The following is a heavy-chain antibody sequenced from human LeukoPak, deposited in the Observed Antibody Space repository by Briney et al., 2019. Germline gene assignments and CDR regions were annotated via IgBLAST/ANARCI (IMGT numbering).Heavy chain of an antibody. D-gene: IGHD1-26*01. CDR1: GFTVSTDH. J-gene: IGHJ4*02. CDR2: SYSEGWVAISCSGGTS. Sequence: GGSLRLSCAASGFTVSTDHMSWVRQAPGKGLEWVAISYSEGWVAISCSGGTSQYAESVKGRFTISRDNSRNTLSLQMKSLRAEDTALYYCARVWELSFDHWGQGTLVTVSP. V-gene: IGHV3-53*01. CDR3: ARVWELSFDH.